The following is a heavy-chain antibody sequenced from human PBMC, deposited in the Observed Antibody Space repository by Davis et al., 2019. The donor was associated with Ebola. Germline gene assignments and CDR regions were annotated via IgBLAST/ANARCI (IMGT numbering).Heavy chain of an antibody. CDR3: TRRNDIFTGYQIERGFDY. J-gene: IGHJ4*02. V-gene: IGHV5-10-1*01. CDR2: VDPRDSYA. D-gene: IGHD3-9*01. Sequence: GESLKISCKGSGYTFRGYWINWVRQMPGKGLEWMGRVDPRDSYANYSPSFQGHVTISTDKSISTAYLRWSSLKASDTATYYCTRRNDIFTGYQIERGFDYWGQGTLVTVSS. CDR1: GYTFRGYW.